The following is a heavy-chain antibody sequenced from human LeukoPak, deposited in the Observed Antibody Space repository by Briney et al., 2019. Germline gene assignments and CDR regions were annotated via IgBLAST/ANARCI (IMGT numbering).Heavy chain of an antibody. CDR1: GLTFSSYS. CDR2: ISSSSSYI. CDR3: ARVGGNDAFDI. D-gene: IGHD2-15*01. J-gene: IGHJ3*02. V-gene: IGHV3-21*01. Sequence: GGSLRLSCAASGLTFSSYSMNWVRQAPGKGLEWVSSISSSSSYIYYADSVKGRFTISRDNAKNSLYLQMNSLRAEDTAVYYCARVGGNDAFDIWGQGTMVTVSS.